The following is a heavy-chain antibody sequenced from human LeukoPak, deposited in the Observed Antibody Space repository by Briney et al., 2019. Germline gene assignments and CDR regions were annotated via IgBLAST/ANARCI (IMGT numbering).Heavy chain of an antibody. D-gene: IGHD3-16*01. CDR3: VRDMKRSYFDY. Sequence: PGRSLRLSCAASGFTFRSHGMHWVRQAPGKGLEWVAVIWYDGSNKYYADSVKGRFTISRDNSKNTLYLQVNSLRAEDTAVYYCVRDMKRSYFDYWGQGTLVTVSS. CDR2: IWYDGSNK. J-gene: IGHJ4*02. CDR1: GFTFRSHG. V-gene: IGHV3-33*01.